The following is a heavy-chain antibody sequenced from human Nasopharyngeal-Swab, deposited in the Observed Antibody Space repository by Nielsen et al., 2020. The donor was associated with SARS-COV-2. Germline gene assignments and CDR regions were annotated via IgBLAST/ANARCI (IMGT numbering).Heavy chain of an antibody. CDR2: ISSSSSYI. D-gene: IGHD2-2*01. J-gene: IGHJ6*03. Sequence: GESLEISWAASGFTFSSYSMNWVRQAPGKVLEWVSSISSSSSYIYYADSVKGRFTISRDNAKNSLYLQMNSLRAEDTAVYYCARGQAGYCSSTSCYPYYYYYYMDVWGKGTTVTVSS. V-gene: IGHV3-21*01. CDR1: GFTFSSYS. CDR3: ARGQAGYCSSTSCYPYYYYYYMDV.